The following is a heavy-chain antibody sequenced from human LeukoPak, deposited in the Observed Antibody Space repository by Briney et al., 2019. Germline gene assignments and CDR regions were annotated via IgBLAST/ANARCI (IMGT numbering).Heavy chain of an antibody. V-gene: IGHV1-18*01. CDR3: ARGSSSNEYYYYMDV. J-gene: IGHJ6*03. Sequence: GASVKVSCKASGYTFTSYGISWVRQAPGQGLEWMGWISAYNGNTNYAQKLQGRVTMTTDTSTSTAYMELRSLRSDDTAVYYCARGSSSNEYYYYMDVWGKGTTVTVCS. CDR2: ISAYNGNT. CDR1: GYTFTSYG. D-gene: IGHD1-1*01.